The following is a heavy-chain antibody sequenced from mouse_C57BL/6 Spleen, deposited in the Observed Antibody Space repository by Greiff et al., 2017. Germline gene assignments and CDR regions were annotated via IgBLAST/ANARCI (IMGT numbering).Heavy chain of an antibody. CDR3: ARGRNDGYLDY. CDR2: IDPSDSYT. J-gene: IGHJ2*01. Sequence: QVQLQQPGAELVMPGASVKLSCKASGYTFTSYWMHWVKQRPGQGLEWIGEIDPSDSYTNYNQKFKGKSTWTVDKSSSSAYMQLSSLTSEDSAVYYCARGRNDGYLDYWGQGTTLTVSS. CDR1: GYTFTSYW. V-gene: IGHV1-69*01. D-gene: IGHD2-3*01.